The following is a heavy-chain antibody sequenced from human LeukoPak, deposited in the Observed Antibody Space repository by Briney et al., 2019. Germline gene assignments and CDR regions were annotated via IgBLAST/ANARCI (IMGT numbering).Heavy chain of an antibody. Sequence: GGSLRLSCAASGFTFSSYGMYWVRQAPGKGLEWVAVISYDGSNKYYADSVKGRFTISRDNSKNTLYLQMNSLRAEDTAVYYCARDLGSSWSNYYYYGMDVWGQGTTVTVSS. V-gene: IGHV3-30*19. CDR1: GFTFSSYG. CDR2: ISYDGSNK. D-gene: IGHD6-13*01. CDR3: ARDLGSSWSNYYYYGMDV. J-gene: IGHJ6*02.